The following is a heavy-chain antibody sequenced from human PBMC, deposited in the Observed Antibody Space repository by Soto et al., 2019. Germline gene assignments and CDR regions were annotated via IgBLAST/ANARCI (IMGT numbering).Heavy chain of an antibody. CDR1: GYTFTSYG. CDR2: ISAYNGNT. V-gene: IGHV1-18*01. D-gene: IGHD3-16*02. J-gene: IGHJ4*02. CDR3: ARVGDTYYDYVWGSYRYYYFDY. Sequence: QVQLVQSGADVKKPGASVKVSCKASGYTFTSYGISWVRQAPGQGLEWMGWISAYNGNTNYAQKLQGRVTMTTDTSTSTAYMELRSLRSDDTAVYYCARVGDTYYDYVWGSYRYYYFDYWGQGTLVTVSS.